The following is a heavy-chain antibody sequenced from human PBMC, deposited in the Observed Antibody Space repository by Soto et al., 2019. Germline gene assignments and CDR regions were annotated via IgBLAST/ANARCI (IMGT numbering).Heavy chain of an antibody. CDR1: GGSITSSSHF. J-gene: IGHJ5*02. D-gene: IGHD6-25*01. Sequence: SETLSLTCSASGGSITSSSHFWGWVRQPPGKGLEWIGTIYFTGNTYYNPSLKSRLTMSIDTSKNEFSLRLNSVTAADTAVYYCAGQTFTIAAASYGRSNWFDPWGPGTLVTVSS. V-gene: IGHV4-39*01. CDR2: IYFTGNT. CDR3: AGQTFTIAAASYGRSNWFDP.